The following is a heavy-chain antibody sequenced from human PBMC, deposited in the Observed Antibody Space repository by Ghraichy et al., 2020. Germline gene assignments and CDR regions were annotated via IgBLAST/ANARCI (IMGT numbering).Heavy chain of an antibody. CDR2: ISGSGYST. D-gene: IGHD3-16*01. J-gene: IGHJ3*02. CDR3: AKDVLGGAYDAFDI. V-gene: IGHV3-23*01. Sequence: GGSLRLSCAASGVSFSTYAMSWVRQAPGKGLEWVSVISGSGYSTHYADSVKGRVTISRENSKNTLYLQMNSLRGEDTAVYYWAKDVLGGAYDAFDIWGQGTMVTVSS. CDR1: GVSFSTYA.